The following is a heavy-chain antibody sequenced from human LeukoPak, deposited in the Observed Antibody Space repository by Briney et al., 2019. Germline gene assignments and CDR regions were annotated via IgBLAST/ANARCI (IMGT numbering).Heavy chain of an antibody. CDR3: ARMPGTALEIDY. Sequence: GGSLRLSCAASGFTFSTYAMSWVRQAPGKGLEWVSAISGSGGYTYHADSVKGRFTIATDNSKTTLYLQMNSMRAEDTAVYYCARMPGTALEIDYWGQGTLVTVSS. J-gene: IGHJ4*02. D-gene: IGHD6-13*01. CDR2: ISGSGGYT. CDR1: GFTFSTYA. V-gene: IGHV3-23*01.